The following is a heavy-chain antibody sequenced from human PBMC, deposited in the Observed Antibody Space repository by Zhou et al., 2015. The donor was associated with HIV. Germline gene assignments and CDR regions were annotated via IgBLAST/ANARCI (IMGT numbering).Heavy chain of an antibody. CDR3: ARDRGDYGDRGWFDP. Sequence: QVQLVQSGAEEKKPGASVKVSCKASGYTFTSYAMHWVRQAPGQRLEWMGWINAGNGNTKYSQKFQGRVTITRDTSASTAYMELSSLRSEDTAVYYCARDRGDYGDRGWFDPWGQGTLVTVSS. J-gene: IGHJ5*02. D-gene: IGHD4-17*01. V-gene: IGHV1-3*05. CDR2: INAGNGNT. CDR1: GYTFTSYA.